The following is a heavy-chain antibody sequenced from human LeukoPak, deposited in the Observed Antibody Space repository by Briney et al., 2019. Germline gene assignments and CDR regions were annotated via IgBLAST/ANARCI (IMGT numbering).Heavy chain of an antibody. J-gene: IGHJ3*02. CDR1: GFTFSSYS. CDR2: ISSSSSYI. D-gene: IGHD6-13*01. Sequence: KSGGSLRLSCAASGFTFSSYSMNWVRQAPRKGLEWVSSISSSSSYIYYADSVKGRFTISRDNAKNSLYLQMNSLRAEDTAVYYCASKGSSWYAFDIWGQGTMVTVSS. V-gene: IGHV3-21*01. CDR3: ASKGSSWYAFDI.